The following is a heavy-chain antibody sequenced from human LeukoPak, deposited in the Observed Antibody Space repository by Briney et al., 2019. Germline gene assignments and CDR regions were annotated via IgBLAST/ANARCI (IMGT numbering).Heavy chain of an antibody. CDR1: GFTFSSYA. CDR3: ATLRFLEWLSDY. V-gene: IGHV3-23*01. J-gene: IGHJ4*02. CDR2: ISGSGGST. Sequence: GGSLRLSCAAPGFTFSSYAMSWVRQAPGKGLEWVSAISGSGGSTYYADSVKGRFTISRDNSKNTLYLQMNSLRAEDTAVYYCATLRFLEWLSDYWGQGTMVTVSS. D-gene: IGHD3-3*01.